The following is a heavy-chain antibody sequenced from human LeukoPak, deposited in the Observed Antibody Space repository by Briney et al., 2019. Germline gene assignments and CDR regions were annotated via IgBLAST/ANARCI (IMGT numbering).Heavy chain of an antibody. Sequence: ASVKVSCKASGYTFTGYYMHWVRQAPGQGLEWMGWINPNSGGTNYAQKFQGWVTMTRDTSISTAYMGLSRLRSDDTAVYYCARGHTLGYCSGGSCYGDYWGQGTLVTVSS. CDR3: ARGHTLGYCSGGSCYGDY. CDR1: GYTFTGYY. CDR2: INPNSGGT. D-gene: IGHD2-15*01. J-gene: IGHJ4*02. V-gene: IGHV1-2*04.